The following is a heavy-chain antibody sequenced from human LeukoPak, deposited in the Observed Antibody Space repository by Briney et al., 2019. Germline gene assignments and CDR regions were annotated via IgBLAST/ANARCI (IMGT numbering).Heavy chain of an antibody. CDR1: GYSISSGYY. D-gene: IGHD6-19*01. Sequence: SETLSLTCAVSGYSISSGYYWGWIRQPPGKGLEWIGSIYDTGSNYYAPSLKSRVTISIDTSKNQFSLKLSSVTAADTAVYYCASGSSGWLWYFDLWGRGTLVTVSS. V-gene: IGHV4-38-2*01. CDR3: ASGSSGWLWYFDL. CDR2: IYDTGSN. J-gene: IGHJ2*01.